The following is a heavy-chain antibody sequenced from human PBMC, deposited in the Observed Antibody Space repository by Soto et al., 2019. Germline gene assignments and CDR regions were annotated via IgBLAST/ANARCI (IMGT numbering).Heavy chain of an antibody. CDR3: ARDNPDIAACGNCGGFEY. CDR2: ISTSGDRS. Sequence: EVQLVESGGKVIQPGGSLRLTCTTAGFNFENFPMNWVRQAPGKGLEWVSTISTSGDRSYYTSSVKGRFTISRDSSKNTLYLQKSSLRVEDTATDYCARDNPDIAACGNCGGFEYGGQGTRVSVSS. V-gene: IGHV3-23*04. D-gene: IGHD2-15*01. J-gene: IGHJ4*02. CDR1: GFNFENFP.